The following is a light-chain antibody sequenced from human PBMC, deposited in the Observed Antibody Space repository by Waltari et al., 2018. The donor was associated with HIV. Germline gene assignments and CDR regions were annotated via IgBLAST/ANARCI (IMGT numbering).Light chain of an antibody. Sequence: SVLTPPPSASGNPGQRVTISCSGSSSDIGINTVHWYQQPPGAAPTLLIYTNSQRPSGVPKRFSGSKSGTSASLAISGLQSEDEADYYCAACDDSLNDVVFGAGTKVTVL. J-gene: IGLJ1*01. CDR2: TNS. V-gene: IGLV1-44*01. CDR3: AACDDSLNDVV. CDR1: SSDIGINT.